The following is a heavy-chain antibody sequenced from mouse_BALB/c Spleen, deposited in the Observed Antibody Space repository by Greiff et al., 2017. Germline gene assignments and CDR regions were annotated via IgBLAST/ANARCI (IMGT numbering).Heavy chain of an antibody. CDR2: ISDGGSYT. J-gene: IGHJ3*01. CDR1: GFTFSDYY. CDR3: ARDDYGNYEGFAY. D-gene: IGHD2-1*01. Sequence: EVKLVESGGGVVKPGGSLKLSCAASGFTFSDYYMYWVRQTPEKRLEWVATISDGGSYTYYPDSVKGRFTISRDNAKNNLYLQMSSLKSEDTAMYYCARDDYGNYEGFAYWGQGTLVTVSA. V-gene: IGHV5-4*02.